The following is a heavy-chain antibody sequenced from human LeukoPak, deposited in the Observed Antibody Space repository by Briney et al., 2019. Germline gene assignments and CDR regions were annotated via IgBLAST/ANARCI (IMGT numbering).Heavy chain of an antibody. D-gene: IGHD7-27*01. J-gene: IGHJ3*02. CDR2: ISGSGGNT. V-gene: IGHV3-23*01. Sequence: PGGSLRLSCAASGFTCSSYAMSWVRQAPGKGLEGVSGISGSGGNTYYADSVKGRFTISRDNSKNTLYLQMNSLRAEDTAVYYCAKGLGNWGPGDAFDIWGQGTMVTVSS. CDR3: AKGLGNWGPGDAFDI. CDR1: GFTCSSYA.